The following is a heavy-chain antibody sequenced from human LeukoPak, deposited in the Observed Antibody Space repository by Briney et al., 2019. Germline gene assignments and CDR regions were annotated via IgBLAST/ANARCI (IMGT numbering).Heavy chain of an antibody. CDR3: ARLWFGESSDYFDY. CDR2: IYYSGST. J-gene: IGHJ4*02. D-gene: IGHD3-10*01. V-gene: IGHV4-59*01. Sequence: SETLSLTCTVSGGSISSYYWSWIRQPPGKGLEWIGYIYYSGSTNYNPSLKSRVTISVGTSKNQFSLKLSSVTAADTAVYYCARLWFGESSDYFDYWGQGTLVTVSS. CDR1: GGSISSYY.